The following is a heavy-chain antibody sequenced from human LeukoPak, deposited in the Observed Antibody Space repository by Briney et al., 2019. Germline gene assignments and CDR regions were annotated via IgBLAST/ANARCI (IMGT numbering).Heavy chain of an antibody. CDR2: ISGRGGST. V-gene: IGHV3-23*01. CDR3: AKESGYDFWSGYTPLDY. Sequence: GGSLRLSCAASGFTFSSYAMSWVRQAPGKGLEWVSAISGRGGSTYYADSVKGRFTISRDNSKNTLYLQMNSLRAEDTAVYYCAKESGYDFWSGYTPLDYWGQGTLVTVSS. J-gene: IGHJ4*02. D-gene: IGHD3-3*01. CDR1: GFTFSSYA.